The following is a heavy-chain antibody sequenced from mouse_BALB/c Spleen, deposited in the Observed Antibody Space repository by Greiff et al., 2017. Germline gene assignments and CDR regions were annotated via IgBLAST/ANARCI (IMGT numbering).Heavy chain of an antibody. CDR1: GYSITSDYA. J-gene: IGHJ3*01. Sequence: EVKLMESGPGLVKPSQSLSLTCTVTGYSITSDYAWNWIRQFPGNKLEWMGYISYSGSTSYNPSLKSRISITRDTSKNQFFLQLNSVTTEDTATYYCARPHGSSPWCAYWGQGTLVTVSA. V-gene: IGHV3-2*02. CDR2: ISYSGST. CDR3: ARPHGSSPWCAY. D-gene: IGHD1-1*01.